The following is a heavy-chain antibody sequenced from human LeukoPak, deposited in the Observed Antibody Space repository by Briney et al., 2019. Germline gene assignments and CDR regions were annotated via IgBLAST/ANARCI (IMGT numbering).Heavy chain of an antibody. CDR2: IYSGGST. J-gene: IGHJ6*03. CDR1: EFSVGSNY. D-gene: IGHD2-2*01. CDR3: ARNPIWHQGVPYYYYYMDV. V-gene: IGHV3-66*01. Sequence: PGGSLRLSCAASEFSVGSNYMTWVRQAPGKGLEWVSLIYSGGSTYYADSVKGRFTISRDNSKNTLYLQMNSLRAEDTALYYCARNPIWHQGVPYYYYYMDVWGKGTTVTVSS.